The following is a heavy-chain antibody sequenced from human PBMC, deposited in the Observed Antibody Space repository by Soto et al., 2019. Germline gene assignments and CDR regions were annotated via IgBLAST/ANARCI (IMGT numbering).Heavy chain of an antibody. V-gene: IGHV4-59*01. J-gene: IGHJ5*02. Sequence: SETLSLTCTVSGGSISSYYWSWIRQPPGKGLEWIGYIYYSGSTNYNPSLKSRVTISVDTSKNQFSLKLSSVTAADTAVYYCARFYGSGSSNWFDPWGQGTLVTVSS. CDR3: ARFYGSGSSNWFDP. D-gene: IGHD3-10*01. CDR1: GGSISSYY. CDR2: IYYSGST.